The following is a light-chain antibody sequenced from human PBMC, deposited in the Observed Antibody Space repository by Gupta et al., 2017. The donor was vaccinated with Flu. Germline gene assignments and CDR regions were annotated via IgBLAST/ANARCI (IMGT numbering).Light chain of an antibody. CDR2: EVS. V-gene: IGLV2-8*01. J-gene: IGLJ1*01. CDR3: GSDADGRYV. CDR1: Y. Sequence: YGYWYQHPPGKDPILIIYEVSRGPSGVPVRFSASKSGSSAALTVSGLKAEDEADYYCGSDADGRYVFGSGTKVTVL.